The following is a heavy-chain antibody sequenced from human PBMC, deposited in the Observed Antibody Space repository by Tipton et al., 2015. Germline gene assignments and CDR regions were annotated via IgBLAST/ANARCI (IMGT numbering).Heavy chain of an antibody. CDR2: IYYSGST. D-gene: IGHD2-15*01. J-gene: IGHJ5*02. CDR1: GGSVSSGSYY. Sequence: GLVKPSETLSLTCTVSGGSVSSGSYYWSWIRQPPGKGLEWIGYIYYSGSTNYNPSLKSRVTISVDTSKNQFSLKLSSVTAADTAVYYCARGGNNWFDPWGRGTLVTVSS. V-gene: IGHV4-61*01. CDR3: ARGGNNWFDP.